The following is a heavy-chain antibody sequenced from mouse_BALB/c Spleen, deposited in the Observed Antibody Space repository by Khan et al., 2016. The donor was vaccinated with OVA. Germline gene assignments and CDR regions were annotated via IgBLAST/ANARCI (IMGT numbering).Heavy chain of an antibody. V-gene: IGHV14-3*02. Sequence: EVQLVESGAEFLKPGASVRLSCTVSGFNIKDTYMHWVKQRPEQGLSWIGRIDPAYGNTKYDPTVQGKATLTADTSSNTAYLLLSSLTSEDTAVYYCADTFLPYAMDYWGQGTSVTVSS. J-gene: IGHJ4*01. CDR2: IDPAYGNT. CDR3: ADTFLPYAMDY. CDR1: GFNIKDTY.